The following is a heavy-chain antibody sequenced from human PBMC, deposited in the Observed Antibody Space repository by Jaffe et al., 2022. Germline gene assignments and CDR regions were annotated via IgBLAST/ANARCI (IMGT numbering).Heavy chain of an antibody. CDR2: IYYSGTT. CDR3: ARVRLLWFRELLPGENWFDP. V-gene: IGHV4-61*08. CDR1: GGSVSNGVYY. D-gene: IGHD3-10*01. J-gene: IGHJ5*02. Sequence: QVQLQESGPGLVKASETLSLTCTVSGGSVSNGVYYWSWIRQPPGKGLEWIGYIYYSGTTKYNPSLESRVTMSVDTSRNQFSLKLNSVTAADTAVYYCARVRLLWFRELLPGENWFDPWGQGTLVTVSS.